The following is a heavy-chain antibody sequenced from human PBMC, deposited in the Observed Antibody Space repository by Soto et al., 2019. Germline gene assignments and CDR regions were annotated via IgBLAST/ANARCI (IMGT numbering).Heavy chain of an antibody. CDR1: GFTFSGYW. CDR2: ISPDGSEE. Sequence: EVQLVESGGGLVQPGGSLRLSCAASGFTFSGYWMTWVRQAPGKGLEGVANISPDGSEEYYVDSVKGRFTISRDNAKNSVYLQMNSLRGEDTDLYYCTRDLNHDTGPWGQGTQVTVSS. CDR3: TRDLNHDTGP. V-gene: IGHV3-7*04. D-gene: IGHD2-8*02. J-gene: IGHJ5*02.